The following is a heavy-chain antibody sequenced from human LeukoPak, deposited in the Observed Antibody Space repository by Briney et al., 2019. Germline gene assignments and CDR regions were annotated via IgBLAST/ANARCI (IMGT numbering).Heavy chain of an antibody. D-gene: IGHD3-16*01. CDR2: ISSSSSYI. CDR1: GFTFSSYS. V-gene: IGHV3-21*01. CDR3: ARAQRGLLEY. Sequence: KSGGSLRLSCAASGFTFSSYSMNWVRQAPGKGLEWVSSISSSSSYIYYADSVKGRFTISRDNAKNSLYLQMNSLRAEDTAVYYCARAQRGLLEYWGQGTLVTVSS. J-gene: IGHJ4*02.